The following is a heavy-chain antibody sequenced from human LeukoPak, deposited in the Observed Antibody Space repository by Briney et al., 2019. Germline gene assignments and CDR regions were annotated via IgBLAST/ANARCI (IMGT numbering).Heavy chain of an antibody. J-gene: IGHJ4*02. CDR1: GGTFSSYA. Sequence: ASVKVSCKASGGTFSSYAISWVRQAPGQGLEWMGGIIPILGTANYAQKFQGRVTITADESTSTAYMELSSLRSEDTAVYCCARGPDTAMVKGRYYFDYWGQGTLVTVSS. CDR3: ARGPDTAMVKGRYYFDY. V-gene: IGHV1-69*13. CDR2: IIPILGTA. D-gene: IGHD5-18*01.